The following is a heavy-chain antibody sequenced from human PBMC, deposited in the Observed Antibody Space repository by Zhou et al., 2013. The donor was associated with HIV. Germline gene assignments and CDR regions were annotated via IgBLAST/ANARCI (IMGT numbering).Heavy chain of an antibody. CDR2: ISAYSGNT. J-gene: IGHJ6*02. V-gene: IGHV1-18*01. CDR1: GYTFTTYG. D-gene: IGHD1-26*01. Sequence: QVQLVQSGAEVKKPGASVKVSCKASGYTFTTYGVSWVRQAPGQGLEWMGWISAYSGNTNYAQKFQGRVTMTTDTSTNTAYMELKSLRSDDTAVYYCAREESGSSSYYGMDVWGQGTNGHRLL. CDR3: AREESGSSSYYGMDV.